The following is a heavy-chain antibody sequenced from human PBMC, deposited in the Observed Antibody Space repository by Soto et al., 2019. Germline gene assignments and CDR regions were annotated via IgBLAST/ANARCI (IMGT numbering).Heavy chain of an antibody. CDR2: INPSGGST. D-gene: IGHD3-10*01. CDR1: TYTFTTYS. Sequence: QVQLVQSGAEVKKPGASVKVSCKASTYTFTTYSFHWVRQAPGQGLEWMGIINPSGGSTRYAQKFQGGVTMTSDTSTGTVYMELRSLRSEDTAMYYCARSRGVPHNFDNWGQGTLVTVSS. V-gene: IGHV1-46*01. J-gene: IGHJ4*02. CDR3: ARSRGVPHNFDN.